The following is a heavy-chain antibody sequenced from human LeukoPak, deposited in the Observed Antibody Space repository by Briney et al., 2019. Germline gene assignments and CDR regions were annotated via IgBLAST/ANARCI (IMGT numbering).Heavy chain of an antibody. Sequence: PSETLSLTCTVSGGSISSYYWSWIRQPPGKGLEWIGYIYYSGSTNYNPSLKSRVTISVDTSKNQFSLKLSSATAADTAVYYCARLGRSGSYSHFDYWGQGTLVTVSS. V-gene: IGHV4-59*08. D-gene: IGHD1-26*01. CDR3: ARLGRSGSYSHFDY. CDR2: IYYSGST. J-gene: IGHJ4*02. CDR1: GGSISSYY.